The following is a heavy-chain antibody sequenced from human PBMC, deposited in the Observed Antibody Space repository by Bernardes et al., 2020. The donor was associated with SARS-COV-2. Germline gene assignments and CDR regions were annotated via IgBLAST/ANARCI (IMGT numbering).Heavy chain of an antibody. D-gene: IGHD5-12*01. CDR1: GFTFRSNT. CDR3: TATDLFNYGMDV. CDR2: ISGGGTT. Sequence: GGSLRLSCAASGFTFRSNTMSWVRQAPGKGLEWLSLISGGGTTNYADSVKGRFTISRDNSENTVYLQLNSLRAEDTAVYYCTATDLFNYGMDVWGQGTTVTVSS. V-gene: IGHV3-23*01. J-gene: IGHJ6*02.